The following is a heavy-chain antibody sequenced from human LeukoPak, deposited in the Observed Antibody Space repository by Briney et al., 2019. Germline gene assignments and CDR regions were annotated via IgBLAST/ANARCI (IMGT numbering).Heavy chain of an antibody. CDR2: IYHSGST. D-gene: IGHD2-15*01. J-gene: IGHJ6*03. CDR1: GYSINSGCY. Sequence: SETLSLTCAVSGYSINSGCYWGWIRQPPGRGPEWIGSIYHSGSTYYNPSLKSRVTMSVDTSKNQFSLKLSSVTAADTAVYYCARGVVVSPAPLYYMDVWGKGATVTVSS. V-gene: IGHV4-38-2*01. CDR3: ARGVVVSPAPLYYMDV.